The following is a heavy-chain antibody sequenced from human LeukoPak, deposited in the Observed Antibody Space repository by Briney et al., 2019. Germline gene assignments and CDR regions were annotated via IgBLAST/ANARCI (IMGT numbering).Heavy chain of an antibody. CDR1: GFTFSSYW. Sequence: GGSLGLSCAASGFTFSSYWMSWVRQAPGKGLEWVANIKQDGSEKYYVDSVKGRFTISRDNAKNSLYLQMNSLRAEDTAVYYCARDVSYGYYYAYYFDYWGQGTLVTVSS. CDR3: ARDVSYGYYYAYYFDY. D-gene: IGHD3-22*01. J-gene: IGHJ4*02. CDR2: IKQDGSEK. V-gene: IGHV3-7*01.